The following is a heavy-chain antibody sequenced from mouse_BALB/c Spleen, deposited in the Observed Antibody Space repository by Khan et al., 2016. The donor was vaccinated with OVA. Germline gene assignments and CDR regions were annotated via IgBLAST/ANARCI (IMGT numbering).Heavy chain of an antibody. D-gene: IGHD1-1*01. CDR3: ANSSYGWYGYFDV. V-gene: IGHV1S56*01. CDR2: IYPGDGRT. J-gene: IGHJ1*01. Sequence: QVQLQQSGPEVVKPGASVKMSCKASGYTFIGYYVHWVKQRPGQGLDWIGWIYPGDGRTKYNEKFKGKTTLTADTSSSTAYMLLSSLTSEDSAIYFCANSSYGWYGYFDVWGAGTTVTVSS. CDR1: GYTFIGYY.